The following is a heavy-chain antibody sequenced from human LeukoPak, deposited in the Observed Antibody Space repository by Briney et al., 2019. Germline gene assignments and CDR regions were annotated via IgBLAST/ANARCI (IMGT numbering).Heavy chain of an antibody. CDR2: ISGSGGST. J-gene: IGHJ5*02. Sequence: GGPLRLSCAASGFTFSSYAMSWVRHAPGKRLEWVSAISGSGGSTYYADSVKGRFTISRDKSKNTLYLQMNSLRAEDTAVYYCARAVDFWSGYPQPNWFDPWGQGTLVTVSS. V-gene: IGHV3-23*01. CDR1: GFTFSSYA. D-gene: IGHD3-3*01. CDR3: ARAVDFWSGYPQPNWFDP.